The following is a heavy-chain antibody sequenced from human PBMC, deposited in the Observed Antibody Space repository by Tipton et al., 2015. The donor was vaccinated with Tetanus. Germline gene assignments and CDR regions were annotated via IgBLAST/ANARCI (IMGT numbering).Heavy chain of an antibody. CDR3: AKDLRQLVRVDAFDA. V-gene: IGHV3-53*01. J-gene: IGHJ3*01. CDR2: MYSGGDT. Sequence: QLVQSGGGLIQPGGSLRLSCVASGFIVSSHYMSWVRQAPGKGLEWVSVMYSGGDTYYVDSVKGRFSISRDNSKNTLFLHMNSLRAEDTAVYFCAKDLRQLVRVDAFDAWGQGTLVTVSS. CDR1: GFIVSSHY. D-gene: IGHD6-6*01.